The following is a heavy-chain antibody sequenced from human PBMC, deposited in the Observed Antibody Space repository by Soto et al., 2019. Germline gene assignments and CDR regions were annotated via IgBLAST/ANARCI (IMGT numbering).Heavy chain of an antibody. Sequence: ASVKVSCKASGYTFTSYYMHWVRQAPGQGLEWMGIINPSGGSTSYAQKFQGRVTMTRDTSTSTVYMELSSLRSEDTAVYYCARDSVDVGDFWSGYYTNWFDPWGQGTLVTVSS. V-gene: IGHV1-46*01. D-gene: IGHD3-3*01. J-gene: IGHJ5*02. CDR2: INPSGGST. CDR1: GYTFTSYY. CDR3: ARDSVDVGDFWSGYYTNWFDP.